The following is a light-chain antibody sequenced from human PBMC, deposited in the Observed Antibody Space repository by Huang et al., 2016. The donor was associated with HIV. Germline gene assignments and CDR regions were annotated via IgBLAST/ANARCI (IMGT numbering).Light chain of an antibody. V-gene: IGKV1-39*01. Sequence: DIQMTQSPSSLSASVGDRVTMSCRSSQSFSSSLNWYQQRPGKAPKLLIYAASSLQSGVPSRFSGSGSGTDFSLTINSLQPEEFATYYCQQSDSTPYTFGQGTKLEIK. CDR1: QSFSSS. CDR3: QQSDSTPYT. CDR2: AAS. J-gene: IGKJ2*01.